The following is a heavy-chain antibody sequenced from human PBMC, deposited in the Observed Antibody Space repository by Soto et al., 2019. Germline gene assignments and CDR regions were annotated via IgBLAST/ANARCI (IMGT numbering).Heavy chain of an antibody. V-gene: IGHV3-23*01. CDR2: ISGSGGST. CDR1: GFTFSSYA. J-gene: IGHJ3*02. D-gene: IGHD3-3*01. CDR3: ALYYDFWSGSVKDAFDI. Sequence: RGSLRLSCAASGFTFSSYAMSWVRQAPGKGLEWVSAISGSGGSTYYADSVKGRFTISRDNSKNTLYLQMNSLRAEDTAVYYCALYYDFWSGSVKDAFDIWGQGTMVTVSS.